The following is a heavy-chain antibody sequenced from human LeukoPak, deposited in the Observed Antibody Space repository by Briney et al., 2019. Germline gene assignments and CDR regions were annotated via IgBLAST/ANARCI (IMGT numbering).Heavy chain of an antibody. CDR3: ARGGSLVPGYSSSWYSIPDY. CDR1: RFTFSSYA. CDR2: ISYDGSNK. J-gene: IGHJ4*02. D-gene: IGHD6-13*01. V-gene: IGHV3-30-3*01. Sequence: PGRSLRLSCAASRFTFSSYAMHWVRQAPGKGLEWVAVISYDGSNKYYADSVKGRFTISRDNSKNTLYLQMNSLRAEDTAVYYCARGGSLVPGYSSSWYSIPDYWGQGTLVTVSS.